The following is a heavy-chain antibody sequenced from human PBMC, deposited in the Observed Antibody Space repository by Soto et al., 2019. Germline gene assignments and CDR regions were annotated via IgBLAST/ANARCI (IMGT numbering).Heavy chain of an antibody. CDR3: AKAGGLGAVAADY. Sequence: QLQLQESGSGLVKPSQTLSLTCAVSGGSISSGGYSWSWIPQPPGKGLEWIGYIYHSGSTYYNPSLKSRVTISVDRSKNQFSLKLSSVTAADTAVYYCAKAGGLGAVAADYWGQGTLVTVSS. V-gene: IGHV4-30-2*01. D-gene: IGHD6-19*01. CDR1: GGSISSGGYS. CDR2: IYHSGST. J-gene: IGHJ4*02.